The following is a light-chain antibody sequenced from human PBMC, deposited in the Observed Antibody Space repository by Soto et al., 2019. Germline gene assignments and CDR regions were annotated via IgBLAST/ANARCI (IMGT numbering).Light chain of an antibody. CDR3: QQSYHFPRP. V-gene: IGKV1-39*01. J-gene: IGKJ1*01. CDR1: QSITNF. Sequence: DIQLTQSPSSLSASVGDRVSITCRASQSITNFLNCYQQQPGQAPKLLISSASNVQSGVPSRFSGRGSGTEFTLTIRGLQPEDSASYCCQQSYHFPRPVGQGTKV. CDR2: SAS.